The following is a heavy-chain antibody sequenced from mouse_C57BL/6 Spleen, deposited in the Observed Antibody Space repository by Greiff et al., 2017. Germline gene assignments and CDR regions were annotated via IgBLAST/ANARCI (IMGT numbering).Heavy chain of an antibody. D-gene: IGHD1-1*01. J-gene: IGHJ2*01. Sequence: QVQLQQSGAELVKPGASVKLSCKASGYTFTSYWMQWVKQRPGQGLEWIGELDPSDSYTNYNQKFKGKATLTVDTSSITAYMQLSSLTSEYSAVYYCARGGTTVVRYFDYWGQGTTLTVSS. V-gene: IGHV1-50*01. CDR3: ARGGTTVVRYFDY. CDR1: GYTFTSYW. CDR2: LDPSDSYT.